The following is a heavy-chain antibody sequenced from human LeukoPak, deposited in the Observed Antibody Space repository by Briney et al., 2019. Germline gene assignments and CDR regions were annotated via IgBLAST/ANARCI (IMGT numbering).Heavy chain of an antibody. CDR1: GFTFSSYA. J-gene: IGHJ4*02. V-gene: IGHV3-30*04. D-gene: IGHD3-16*01. Sequence: GGSLRLSCAASGFTFSSYAMHWVRQAPGKGLEWVAVISYDGSNKYYADSVKGRFTISRDNSKNTLYLQMNSLRAEDTAVYYCAKELSSRLGALDYWGQGTLVTVSS. CDR3: AKELSSRLGALDY. CDR2: ISYDGSNK.